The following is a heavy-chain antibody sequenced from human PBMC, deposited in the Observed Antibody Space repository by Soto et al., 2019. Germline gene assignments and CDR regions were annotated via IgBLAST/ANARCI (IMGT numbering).Heavy chain of an antibody. Sequence: PGGSLRLSCAASGFIFSGSTLHWVRQASGKGLEWVGRIRIKTYDYATTYAASVKGRFTISRDNSKNTAYLQMNSLRAEDTAVYYCAKNVWGITIFGGMDVWGQGTTVTVSS. J-gene: IGHJ6*02. V-gene: IGHV3-73*01. CDR3: AKNVWGITIFGGMDV. CDR2: IRIKTYDYAT. CDR1: GFIFSGST. D-gene: IGHD3-9*01.